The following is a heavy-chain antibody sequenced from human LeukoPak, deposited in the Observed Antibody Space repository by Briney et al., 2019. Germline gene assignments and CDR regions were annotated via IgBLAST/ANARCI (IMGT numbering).Heavy chain of an antibody. CDR3: ARLRVLWWKIDY. D-gene: IGHD4/OR15-4a*01. Sequence: SETLSLTCAVYGGSLSGYYWSWIRQPPGKGLEWIGEINHSGSTNYNPSLKSRVTISVDTSKNQFSLKLSSVTAADTAVYYCARLRVLWWKIDYWGQGTLVTVSS. CDR1: GGSLSGYY. V-gene: IGHV4-34*01. CDR2: INHSGST. J-gene: IGHJ4*02.